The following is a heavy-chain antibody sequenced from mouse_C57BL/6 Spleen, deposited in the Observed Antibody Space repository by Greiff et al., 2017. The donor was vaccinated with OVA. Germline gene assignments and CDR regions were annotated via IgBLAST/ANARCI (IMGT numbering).Heavy chain of an antibody. Sequence: VQLQQSGPGLVQPSQSLSITCTVSGFSLTSYGVHWVRQSPGKGLEWLGVIWRGGSTDYNAAFMFRLSITKDKSKSQVFFKMNSLQADDTARYDCAKGGTGWYFDVWGTGTTVTVSS. D-gene: IGHD4-1*01. V-gene: IGHV2-5*01. J-gene: IGHJ1*03. CDR3: AKGGTGWYFDV. CDR1: GFSLTSYG. CDR2: IWRGGST.